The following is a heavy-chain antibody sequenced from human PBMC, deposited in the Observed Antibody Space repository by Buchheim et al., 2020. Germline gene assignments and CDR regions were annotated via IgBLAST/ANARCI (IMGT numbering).Heavy chain of an antibody. J-gene: IGHJ4*01. CDR3: ARDIDY. CDR2: IYHSGST. CDR1: GGSISSYY. Sequence: QVQLQESGPGLVKPSETLSLTCTVSGGSISSYYWSWIRQPPGKGLEWIGYIYHSGSTNYITSLKSRVTISIDTSKNQFSLKLSSVTAADTAVYYCARDIDYWGQGTL. V-gene: IGHV4-59*01.